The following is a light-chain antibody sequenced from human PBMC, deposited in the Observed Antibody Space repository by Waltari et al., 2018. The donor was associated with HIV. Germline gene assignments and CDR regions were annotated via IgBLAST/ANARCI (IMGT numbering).Light chain of an antibody. CDR2: GSN. CDR1: AGVVTRGHF. CDR3: LLSYDGTLV. J-gene: IGLJ2*01. Sequence: QPVVTQEPSLTVSPGGTVILTCASSAGVVTRGHFPYWFQLRPGQAPKTLIFGSNNRYPWTPARFAGSFLGGKAALTLTGAQPEDEAAYYCLLSYDGTLVFGGGT. V-gene: IGLV7-46*01.